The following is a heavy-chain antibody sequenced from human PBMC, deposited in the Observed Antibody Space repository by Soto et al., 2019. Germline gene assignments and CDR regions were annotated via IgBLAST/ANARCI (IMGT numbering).Heavy chain of an antibody. J-gene: IGHJ3*01. Sequence: QVHLEQSGAEVKKPGASVKVSCKASGYTFITYGINWVRQAPGQGLEWMGWINTYSGKTKYAQKVQGRVTMTTDTSTSTASRELRSLISDDTAVYYCAGGGMVYGGNVHAFDVWGQGTMVTVSS. CDR2: INTYSGKT. CDR1: GYTFITYG. CDR3: AGGGMVYGGNVHAFDV. D-gene: IGHD5-12*01. V-gene: IGHV1-18*01.